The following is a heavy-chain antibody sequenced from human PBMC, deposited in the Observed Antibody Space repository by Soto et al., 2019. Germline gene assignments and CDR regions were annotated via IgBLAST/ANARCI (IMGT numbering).Heavy chain of an antibody. CDR1: GGSVSSSSYY. Sequence: SETLSLTCTVSGGSVSSSSYYWGWVRQPPGKGLEWIGSVYYSGSTYYNPSLESRVTISVDKSKNQFSLKLMSVSAADTAVYYCARVGSGVYSGYERKIYYYYYYMDVWGKGTTVTVSS. V-gene: IGHV4-39*01. J-gene: IGHJ6*03. CDR3: ARVGSGVYSGYERKIYYYYYYMDV. D-gene: IGHD5-12*01. CDR2: VYYSGST.